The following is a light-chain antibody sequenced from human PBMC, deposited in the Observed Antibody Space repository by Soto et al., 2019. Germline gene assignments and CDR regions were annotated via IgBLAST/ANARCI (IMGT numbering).Light chain of an antibody. Sequence: EIVLTQSPATLSVSPGERATLSCRASQSVSSSYLAWYQQKPGQAPRLLIYGASSRATGIPDRFSGSGSGTNFTPTTIRRLPPEDAAEYYHQQCGTSGTFGQGTKVDIK. CDR1: QSVSSSY. CDR3: QQCGTSGT. J-gene: IGKJ1*01. V-gene: IGKV3-20*01. CDR2: GAS.